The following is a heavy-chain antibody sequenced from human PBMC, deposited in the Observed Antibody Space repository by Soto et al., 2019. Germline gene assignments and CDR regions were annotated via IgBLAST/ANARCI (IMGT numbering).Heavy chain of an antibody. V-gene: IGHV3-30-3*01. CDR3: ARDPTLIAVAGTKDY. Sequence: GGSLRLSCAASGFTFSSYAMRWVRQAPGKGLEWVAVISYDGSNKYYADSVKGRFTISRDNSKNTLYLQMNSLRAEDTAVYYCARDPTLIAVAGTKDYWGQGTLVTVSS. CDR2: ISYDGSNK. D-gene: IGHD6-19*01. J-gene: IGHJ4*02. CDR1: GFTFSSYA.